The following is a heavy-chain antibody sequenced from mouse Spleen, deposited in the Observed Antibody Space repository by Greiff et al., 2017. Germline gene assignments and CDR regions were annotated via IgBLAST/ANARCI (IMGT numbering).Heavy chain of an antibody. CDR1: GFTFSSCA. Sequence: EVQLVESGGGLVKPGGSLKLSCAASGFTFSSCAMSWVRQTPEKRLEWVATISSGGGNTYYPDSVKGRFTISRDNAKNTLYLQMSSLKSEDTAMYYCARHDFWDEDYYAMDYWGQGTSVTVSS. CDR2: ISSGGGNT. CDR3: ARHDFWDEDYYAMDY. J-gene: IGHJ4*01. D-gene: IGHD4-1*01. V-gene: IGHV5-9-3*01.